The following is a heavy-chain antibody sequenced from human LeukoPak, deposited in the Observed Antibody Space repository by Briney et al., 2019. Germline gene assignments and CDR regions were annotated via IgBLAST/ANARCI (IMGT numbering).Heavy chain of an antibody. D-gene: IGHD3-22*01. CDR2: ISSSSSYI. CDR3: ARDGLYYYDSSGSVDY. Sequence: GRSLRLSCAASGFTFSSYGMHWVRQAPGKGLEWVSSISSSSSYIYYADSVKGRFTISRDNAKNSLYLQMNSLRAEDTAVYYCARDGLYYYDSSGSVDYWGQGTLVTVSS. CDR1: GFTFSSYG. J-gene: IGHJ4*02. V-gene: IGHV3-21*01.